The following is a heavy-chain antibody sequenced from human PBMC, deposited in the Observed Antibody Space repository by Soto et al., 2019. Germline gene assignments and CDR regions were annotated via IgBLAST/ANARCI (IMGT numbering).Heavy chain of an antibody. Sequence: GGSLRLSCAASGFTFSNAWMNWVRQAPGKGLEWVGRIKSKTDGGTTDYAAPVKGRFTISRDDSKNTLYLQMNSLKTEDTAVYYCTTLPDIVVVVAATRLGWFDPWGQGTLVTVSS. CDR1: GFTFSNAW. CDR3: TTLPDIVVVVAATRLGWFDP. D-gene: IGHD2-15*01. V-gene: IGHV3-15*07. CDR2: IKSKTDGGTT. J-gene: IGHJ5*02.